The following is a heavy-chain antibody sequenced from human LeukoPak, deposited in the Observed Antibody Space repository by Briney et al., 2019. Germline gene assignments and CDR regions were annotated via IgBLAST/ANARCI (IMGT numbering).Heavy chain of an antibody. J-gene: IGHJ4*02. D-gene: IGHD1-26*01. Sequence: PGGSLRLSCAASGFTFSNYAMTWVRQAPGKGLKWVSGISGSGSSTYYADSVKGRFTLSRDYPKNTLYLQMNSLRAEDTAVYFCAKYSGSYYYPPNWDSWGQGTLVTVSS. CDR3: AKYSGSYYYPPNWDS. V-gene: IGHV3-23*01. CDR1: GFTFSNYA. CDR2: ISGSGSST.